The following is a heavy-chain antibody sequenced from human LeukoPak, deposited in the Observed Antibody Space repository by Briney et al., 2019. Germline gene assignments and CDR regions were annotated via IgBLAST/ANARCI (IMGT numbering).Heavy chain of an antibody. CDR1: GGSISSSSYY. Sequence: SETLSLTCTVSGGSISSSSYYWGWIRQPPGKGLEWIGSIYYSGSTYYNPSLKSRVTISVDTSKNQFSLKLSSVTAADTAVYYCARHDTPDPFDYWGQGTLVTVSS. V-gene: IGHV4-39*01. CDR2: IYYSGST. J-gene: IGHJ4*02. CDR3: ARHDTPDPFDY.